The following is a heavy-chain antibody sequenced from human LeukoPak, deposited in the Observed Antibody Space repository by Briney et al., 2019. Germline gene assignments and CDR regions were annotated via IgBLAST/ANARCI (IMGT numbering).Heavy chain of an antibody. CDR1: GGSISSYY. CDR3: ARRSTSFNYAMDV. D-gene: IGHD2/OR15-2a*01. J-gene: IGHJ6*02. V-gene: IGHV4-59*08. CDR2: VFYSGST. Sequence: KSSETLSLTCTVSGGSISSYYWSWIRQPPGKGLEWIGYVFYSGSTNYNPSLKSRVTISLDTSKNRFSLNLSSVTAADTAVYYCARRSTSFNYAMDVWGQGTTVTVSS.